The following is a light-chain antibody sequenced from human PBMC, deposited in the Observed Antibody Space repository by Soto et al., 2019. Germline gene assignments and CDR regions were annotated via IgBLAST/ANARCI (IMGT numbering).Light chain of an antibody. CDR2: RAS. CDR1: QNINSN. CDR3: QQYNNWPRAT. J-gene: IGKJ4*01. Sequence: EMVMTQSPATLYLSPEERATLSCRGSQNINSNLAWYQQKPGQVPRLIMVRASYRATGIPARFSGSESGTEFNLTISSLQSEDFADYYCQQYNNWPRATFGGGTTVENK. V-gene: IGKV3-15*01.